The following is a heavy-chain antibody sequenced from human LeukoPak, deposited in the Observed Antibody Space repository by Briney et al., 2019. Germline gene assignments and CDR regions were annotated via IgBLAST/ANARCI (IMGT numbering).Heavy chain of an antibody. CDR2: ISSSGSNI. CDR1: GFTFSDYY. CDR3: ARDPHSSSWYPGGYYYYYMDV. Sequence: GGSLRLSCAASGFTFSDYYMSWVRQAPGKGLEWGAYISSSGSNIYYADSVKGRFTISRDNAKNSLYLQMNSLRAEDTAVYYCARDPHSSSWYPGGYYYYYMDVWGKGTTVTVSS. D-gene: IGHD6-13*01. V-gene: IGHV3-11*04. J-gene: IGHJ6*03.